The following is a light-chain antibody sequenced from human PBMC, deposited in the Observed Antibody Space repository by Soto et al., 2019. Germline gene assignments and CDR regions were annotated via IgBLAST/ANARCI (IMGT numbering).Light chain of an antibody. Sequence: QSVLTQPASVSGSPGQSITISCTGSRSDVVGYNYVSWYQHHPGKPPKLMIYDVSHRPSALSNRFSGSKSANTASLTISRLQADDDADYYCSSYTSSSTLGVFGNGTKVTVL. V-gene: IGLV2-14*03. CDR2: DVS. CDR1: RSDVVGYNY. CDR3: SSYTSSSTLGV. J-gene: IGLJ1*01.